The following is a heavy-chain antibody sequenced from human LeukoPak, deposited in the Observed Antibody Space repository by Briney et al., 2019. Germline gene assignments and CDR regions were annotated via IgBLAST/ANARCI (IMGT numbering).Heavy chain of an antibody. CDR1: GFTVSSNY. J-gene: IGHJ3*02. CDR2: IYSGGST. CDR3: ARGVATVTTSSHAFDI. V-gene: IGHV3-53*01. Sequence: PGGSLRLSCAASGFTVSSNYMSWVRQAPGKGLEWVSVIYSGGSTHYADSVKGRFTISRDNSKNTLYLQMNSLRAEDTAVYYCARGVATVTTSSHAFDIWGQGTMVTVSS. D-gene: IGHD4-17*01.